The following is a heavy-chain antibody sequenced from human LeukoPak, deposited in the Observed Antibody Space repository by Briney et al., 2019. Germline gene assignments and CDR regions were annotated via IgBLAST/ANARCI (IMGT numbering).Heavy chain of an antibody. Sequence: ASVKVSCKVSGYTLTELSMHWVRQAPGKGLEWMGGFDPEDGETIYAQKFQGRVTMTEDTSTDTAYMELGSLRSEDTAVYYCATVGEVYSQFENNWFDPWGQGTLVTVSS. D-gene: IGHD3-10*01. CDR2: FDPEDGET. CDR1: GYTLTELS. CDR3: ATVGEVYSQFENNWFDP. V-gene: IGHV1-24*01. J-gene: IGHJ5*02.